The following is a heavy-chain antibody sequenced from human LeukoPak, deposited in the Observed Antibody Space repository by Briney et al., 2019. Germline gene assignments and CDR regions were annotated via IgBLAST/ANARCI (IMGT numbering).Heavy chain of an antibody. CDR3: ARGPAANSGNYYVGDY. V-gene: IGHV3-66*01. CDR1: QFSVSINF. Sequence: GGSLRLSCEASQFSVSINFMSWVRQTPGKGLEWVSVISSGGTTYYADSVKGRFTISRDNSKNTVSLQMNSLRAEDTAVYYCARGPAANSGNYYVGDYWGQGTLVTVSS. CDR2: ISSGGTT. J-gene: IGHJ4*02. D-gene: IGHD1-26*01.